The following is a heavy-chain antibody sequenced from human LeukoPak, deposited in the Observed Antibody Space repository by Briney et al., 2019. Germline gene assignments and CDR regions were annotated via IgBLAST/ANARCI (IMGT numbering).Heavy chain of an antibody. J-gene: IGHJ4*02. CDR2: LTLSGTNT. CDR3: AKDSPLRTSYHGYFDY. V-gene: IGHV3-23*01. CDR1: GFTFSSYA. D-gene: IGHD3-16*01. Sequence: GGSLRLSCAASGFTFSSYAMSWVRQAPGKGLEWVSALTLSGTNTHYADSVKGRFTISRDISKNTLYLQMNTLRAEDTAVYYCAKDSPLRTSYHGYFDYWGQGTRVTLS.